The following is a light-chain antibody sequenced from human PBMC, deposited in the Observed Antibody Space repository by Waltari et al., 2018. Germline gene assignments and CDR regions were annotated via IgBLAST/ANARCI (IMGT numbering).Light chain of an antibody. Sequence: EIVLTQSPGTLSLSPGARATLSCRASQTISGSWLTWYQQKPGQAPRLVIDCASIRDTAIPDRFSGSGSGTDFTLTISRLEPEDFAVYYCQQYDGSSVTFGGGTKVEIK. CDR3: QQYDGSSVT. J-gene: IGKJ4*01. V-gene: IGKV3-20*01. CDR2: CAS. CDR1: QTISGSW.